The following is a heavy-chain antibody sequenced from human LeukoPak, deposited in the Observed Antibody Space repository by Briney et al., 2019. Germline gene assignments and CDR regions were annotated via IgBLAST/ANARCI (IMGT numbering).Heavy chain of an antibody. CDR2: IYWDDDE. V-gene: IGHV2-5*02. CDR3: AHVASGSQYFVY. D-gene: IGHD3-10*01. CDR1: GFSLSTSGVG. J-gene: IGHJ4*02. Sequence: SGPTLVKPTQTLTPTCTFSGFSLSTSGVGVGWIRQPPGKALEWLALIYWDDDERYSPSLGTRLTITKDTSKNQVVLTMTDMDPVDTATYYCAHVASGSQYFVYWGQGTLVTVSP.